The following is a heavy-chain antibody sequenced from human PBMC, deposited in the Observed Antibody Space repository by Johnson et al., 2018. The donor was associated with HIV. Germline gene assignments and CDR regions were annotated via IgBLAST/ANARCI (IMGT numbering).Heavy chain of an antibody. CDR3: ARHKAVADAFDI. Sequence: VQLVESGGGLIQPGGSLRLSCKASGFSISSNYMSWVRQPPGKGLEWVSVVYSGSNTYYADSVKGRFTISRDNSNNTLYLQMNSLRAEDTAVYYCARHKAVADAFDIWGQGTVVTVS. CDR2: VYSGSNT. CDR1: GFSISSNY. D-gene: IGHD6-19*01. V-gene: IGHV3-53*01. J-gene: IGHJ3*02.